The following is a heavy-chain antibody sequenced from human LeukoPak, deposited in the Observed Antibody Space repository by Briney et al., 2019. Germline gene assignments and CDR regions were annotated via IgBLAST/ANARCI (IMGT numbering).Heavy chain of an antibody. J-gene: IGHJ4*01. CDR1: GFTFSSYA. V-gene: IGHV3-23*01. CDR3: AQEYYDYVWGSYYSDY. CDR2: ISGSGGST. D-gene: IGHD3-16*01. Sequence: PGGSLRLSCAASGFTFSSYAMSWVRQAPGKGLEWVSAISGSGGSTYYADSVKGRFTISRDNSRDTLYLQMNSLRAEDTAVYYCAQEYYDYVWGSYYSDYWGHGTLVTVSS.